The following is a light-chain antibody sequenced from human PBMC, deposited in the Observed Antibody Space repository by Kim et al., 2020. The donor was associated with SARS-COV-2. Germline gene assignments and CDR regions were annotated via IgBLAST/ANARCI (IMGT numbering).Light chain of an antibody. CDR1: SLRSYY. J-gene: IGLJ2*01. CDR2: GKN. V-gene: IGLV3-19*01. CDR3: KSRGTSGNVV. Sequence: SSELTQDPAVSVALGQTVRITCRGDSLRSYYATWYQQKPGQAPVLVIYGKNNRPSGIPDRFSGSSSGKTASLTITGAQAEDEADYYCKSRGTSGNVVFGGGTQLTVL.